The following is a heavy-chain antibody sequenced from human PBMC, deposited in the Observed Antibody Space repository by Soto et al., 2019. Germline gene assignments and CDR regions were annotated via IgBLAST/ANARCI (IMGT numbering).Heavy chain of an antibody. CDR1: GGSVSSGSYY. Sequence: PSETLSLTCTVSGGSVSSGSYYWSWIRQPPGKGLEWIGYIYYSGSTNYNPSLKSRVTISVDTSKNQFSLKLSSVTAADTAVYYCAREGEGYSYDYWGQGTLVTVSS. D-gene: IGHD5-18*01. CDR3: AREGEGYSYDY. V-gene: IGHV4-61*01. CDR2: IYYSGST. J-gene: IGHJ4*02.